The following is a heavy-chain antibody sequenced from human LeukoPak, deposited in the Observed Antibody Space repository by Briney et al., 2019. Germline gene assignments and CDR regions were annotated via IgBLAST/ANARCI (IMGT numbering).Heavy chain of an antibody. CDR1: GYTFTSYA. D-gene: IGHD4-17*01. CDR3: ARDFFGDYVWFDP. J-gene: IGHJ5*02. CDR2: INAGNGNT. Sequence: ASVKVSCKASGYTFTSYAMHWVRQAPGQRLEWMGWINAGNGNTKYSQKFQGRVTITRDTSASTAYMELSSLRSEDTAVYYCARDFFGDYVWFDPWGQGTLVSVSS. V-gene: IGHV1-3*01.